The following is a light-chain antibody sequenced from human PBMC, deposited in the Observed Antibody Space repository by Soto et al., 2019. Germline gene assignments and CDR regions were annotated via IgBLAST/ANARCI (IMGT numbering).Light chain of an antibody. CDR1: QSITNY. CDR2: AAS. V-gene: IGKV1-39*01. J-gene: IGKJ3*01. CDR3: QQTYFIAFT. Sequence: DIQMTQSPSSLSASVGDRVTITCRASQSITNYLNWFQQKPGKAPKLLIFAASSLQGGGPSRFSGSGSGTDFTLTISTLQPEDFANYYCQQTYFIAFTFGPGTTVDIK.